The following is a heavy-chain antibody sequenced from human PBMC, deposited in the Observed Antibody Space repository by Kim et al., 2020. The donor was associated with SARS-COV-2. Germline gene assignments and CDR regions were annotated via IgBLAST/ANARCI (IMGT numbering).Heavy chain of an antibody. D-gene: IGHD6-13*01. CDR3: ARAQQVVTEFQD. Sequence: SETLSLTCAVSGGSVYSSGFYWAWIRQPPGKGLEWIGNMFHSGSTYYNPSLKSRVTMSLDPSKRQFSLNLSSVTASDTAVYFCARAQQVVTEFQDGGQGPLAPLSS. V-gene: IGHV4-39*01. CDR1: GGSVYSSGFY. CDR2: MFHSGST. J-gene: IGHJ1*01.